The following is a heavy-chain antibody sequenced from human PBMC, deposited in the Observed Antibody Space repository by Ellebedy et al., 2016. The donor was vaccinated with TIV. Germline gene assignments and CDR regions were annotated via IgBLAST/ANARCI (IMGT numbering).Heavy chain of an antibody. CDR1: GFTFSSFA. V-gene: IGHV3-64*01. Sequence: GESLKISCAASGFTFSSFAMHWVRQAPGKGLEYVSAISSNGGSTYYANSVKGRFTISRDNSKNTLYLQMGSLRAEDMAVYYCARDQAATVTTLDYYYYYGMDVWGQGTTVTVSS. CDR3: ARDQAATVTTLDYYYYYGMDV. CDR2: ISSNGGST. D-gene: IGHD4-17*01. J-gene: IGHJ6*02.